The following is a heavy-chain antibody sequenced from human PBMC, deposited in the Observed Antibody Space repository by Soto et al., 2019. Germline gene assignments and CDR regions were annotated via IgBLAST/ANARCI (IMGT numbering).Heavy chain of an antibody. CDR1: GGSFSGYY. CDR3: ARGRTARRGPQAPTAQYYFDY. CDR2: INHSGST. J-gene: IGHJ4*02. V-gene: IGHV4-34*01. Sequence: SETLSLTCAVYGGSFSGYYWSWIRQPPGKGLEWIGEINHSGSTNYNPSLKSRVTISVDTSKNQFSLKLSSVTAADTAVYYCARGRTARRGPQAPTAQYYFDYSGQGTLVTVSS. D-gene: IGHD6-6*01.